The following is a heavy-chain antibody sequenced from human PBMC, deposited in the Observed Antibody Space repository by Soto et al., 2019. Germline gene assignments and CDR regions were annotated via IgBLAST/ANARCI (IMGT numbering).Heavy chain of an antibody. CDR1: GFTLSGFW. CDR3: AREGKWIRDY. V-gene: IGHV3-74*01. D-gene: IGHD2-2*03. J-gene: IGHJ4*02. Sequence: GSLRLSCAASGFTLSGFWMHWVRQTPGKGLVWVSRINSDGRSVSYADSVQGRFTVSRDNAKNTLYLQMNSLRVEDTAIYYCAREGKWIRDYWSQGNLVTVSS. CDR2: INSDGRSV.